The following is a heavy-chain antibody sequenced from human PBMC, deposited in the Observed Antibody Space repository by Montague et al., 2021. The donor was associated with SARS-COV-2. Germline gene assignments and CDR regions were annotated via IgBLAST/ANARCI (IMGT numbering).Heavy chain of an antibody. J-gene: IGHJ2*01. CDR2: IYYSGST. Sequence: SETLSLTCTVSGGSINTYYWSWILQPPGKGLEWIGCIYYSGSTNYSPSLKSRVTISVDTSKNQFSLKLSSVTAADTAVYYCARDGYNAHQNYWYFDLWGRGTLVTVAS. CDR1: GGSINTYY. D-gene: IGHD5-24*01. CDR3: ARDGYNAHQNYWYFDL. V-gene: IGHV4-59*12.